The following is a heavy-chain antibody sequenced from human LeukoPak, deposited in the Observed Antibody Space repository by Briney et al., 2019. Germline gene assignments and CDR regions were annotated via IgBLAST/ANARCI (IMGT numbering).Heavy chain of an antibody. CDR3: ARETRGVSPFDY. CDR1: GGSISSYY. CDR2: VYYSGST. Sequence: PSETLSLTCTVSGGSISSYYWSWIRQPPGKGLEWIGYVYYSGSTNYNPSLKSRVTISVDTSKNQFSLKLSSVTAADTAVYYCARETRGVSPFDYWGQGTLVTVSS. D-gene: IGHD1/OR15-1a*01. V-gene: IGHV4-59*12. J-gene: IGHJ4*02.